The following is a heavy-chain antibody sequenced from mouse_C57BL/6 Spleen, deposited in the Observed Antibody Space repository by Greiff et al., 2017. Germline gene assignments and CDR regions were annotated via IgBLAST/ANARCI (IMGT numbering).Heavy chain of an antibody. CDR1: GYTFTDYY. D-gene: IGHD1-1*01. J-gene: IGHJ3*01. Sequence: VQLQQSGAELVKPGASVKISCKASGYTFTDYYIHWVKQRPGQGLEWIGKIGPGSGCTYYNEKFKGKATLTADKSSTPAYMQRSSLASEDSAVYFCANYYGAFAYWGQGTLVTVSA. CDR2: IGPGSGCT. CDR3: ANYYGAFAY. V-gene: IGHV1-77*01.